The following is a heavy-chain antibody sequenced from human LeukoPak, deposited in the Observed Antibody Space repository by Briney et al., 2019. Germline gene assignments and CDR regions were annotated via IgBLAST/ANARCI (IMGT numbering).Heavy chain of an antibody. D-gene: IGHD3-3*01. J-gene: IGHJ4*02. Sequence: ASVKVSCKASGGTLSSDYFHWVRQSPGQRLAWRGLSDRRGRNSELANQFRGRITMAGDISTHTVYMRLSGLASEDTVTYYCVAADKFFGVASPPFWGQGTPVTVSS. V-gene: IGHV1-46*01. CDR1: GGTLSSDY. CDR3: VAADKFFGVASPPF. CDR2: SDRRGRNS.